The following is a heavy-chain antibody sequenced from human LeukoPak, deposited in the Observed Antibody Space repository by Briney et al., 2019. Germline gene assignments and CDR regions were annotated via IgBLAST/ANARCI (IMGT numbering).Heavy chain of an antibody. CDR2: IRSKAYGGTT. CDR1: GFTFGDYA. D-gene: IGHD3-9*01. V-gene: IGHV3-49*04. Sequence: PGRSLRLSCTASGFTFGDYAMSWVRQAPGKGLEWVGFIRSKAYGGTTEYAASVKGRFTISRDDSKSIAYLQMNSLKTEDTAVYYCTRDGGEILTGYSPLQDAFDIWGQGTMVTVSS. J-gene: IGHJ3*02. CDR3: TRDGGEILTGYSPLQDAFDI.